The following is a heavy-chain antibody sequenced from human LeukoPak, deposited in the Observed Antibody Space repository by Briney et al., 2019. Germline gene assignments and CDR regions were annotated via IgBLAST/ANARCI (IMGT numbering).Heavy chain of an antibody. CDR3: ATHSSGWYSSTGN. V-gene: IGHV3-23*01. CDR1: GFTFSNAW. CDR2: ISGSGGST. J-gene: IGHJ4*02. D-gene: IGHD6-19*01. Sequence: PGGSLRPSCAASGFTFSNAWMSWVRQAPGKGLEWVSAISGSGGSTYYADSVKGRFTISRDNSKNTLYLQMNSLRAEDTAVYYCATHSSGWYSSTGNWGQGTLVTVSS.